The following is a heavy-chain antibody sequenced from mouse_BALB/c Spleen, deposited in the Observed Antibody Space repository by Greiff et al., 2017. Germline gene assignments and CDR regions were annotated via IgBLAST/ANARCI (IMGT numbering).Heavy chain of an antibody. CDR2: IWAGGST. CDR3: ARGLAYSAMDY. V-gene: IGHV2-9*02. D-gene: IGHD4-1*01. Sequence: VQRVESGPGLVAPLQSLSITRTVSRFSLSRYGVHWVCQPPGKGLEWLGVIWAGGSTNYNSALMSRLSISKDNSKSQVFLKMNSLQTEDTAMYYCARGLAYSAMDYWGQGTSVTVSA. J-gene: IGHJ4*01. CDR1: RFSLSRYG.